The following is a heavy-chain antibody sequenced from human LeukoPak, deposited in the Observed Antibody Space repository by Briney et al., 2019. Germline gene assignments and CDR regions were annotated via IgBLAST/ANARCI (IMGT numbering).Heavy chain of an antibody. CDR2: INWNGGST. V-gene: IGHV3-20*04. J-gene: IGHJ4*02. CDR3: AKGPRTVRFGDRHKGMFDY. Sequence: GGSLRLSCAASGFTFDDYGMSWVRQAPGKGLEWVSGINWNGGSTGYADSVKGRFTISRDNAKNSLYLQMNSLRAEDTAVYYCAKGPRTVRFGDRHKGMFDYWGRGTLVTVSS. CDR1: GFTFDDYG. D-gene: IGHD3-10*01.